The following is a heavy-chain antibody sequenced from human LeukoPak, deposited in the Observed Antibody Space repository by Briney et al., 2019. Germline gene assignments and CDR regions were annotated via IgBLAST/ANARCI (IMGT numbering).Heavy chain of an antibody. CDR1: GGSISGDY. CDR2: IYYSGST. D-gene: IGHD6-19*01. CDR3: ARDRRDGYSSGWYFDP. Sequence: PSETLSLTCTVSGGSISGDYWSWIRQPPGKGLEWIGYIYYSGSTNYNPSLKSRVTISVDTSKNQFSLKLSSVTAADTAVYYCARDRRDGYSSGWYFDPWGQGTLVTVSS. J-gene: IGHJ5*02. V-gene: IGHV4-59*01.